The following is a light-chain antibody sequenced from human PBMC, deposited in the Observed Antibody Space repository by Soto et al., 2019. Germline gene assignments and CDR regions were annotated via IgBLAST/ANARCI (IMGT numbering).Light chain of an antibody. CDR1: QSVSSN. CDR3: QQYYNWPYT. V-gene: IGKV3-15*01. CDR2: RAS. Sequence: EIVMTQSPATLSVSPGERATLSCRASQSVSSNLAWYQQKPGQAPRLLIYRASTRATGIPARFSGSGSGTEFTLPIRRLQFGDFGVYYCQQYYNWPYTFGQGTKVDIK. J-gene: IGKJ2*01.